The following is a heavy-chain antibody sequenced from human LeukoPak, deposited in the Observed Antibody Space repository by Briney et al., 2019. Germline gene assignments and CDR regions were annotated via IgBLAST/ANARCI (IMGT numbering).Heavy chain of an antibody. V-gene: IGHV3-30*04. CDR1: GFTFSSYA. D-gene: IGHD2-15*01. J-gene: IGHJ3*02. Sequence: GGSLRLSCAASGFTFSSYAMHWVRQAPGKGLEWVAVISYDGSNKYYADSVKGRFTISRDNSKNTLYLQMNSLRAEDTAVYYCAKGDDIVVVVAGVDIWGQGTMVTVSS. CDR2: ISYDGSNK. CDR3: AKGDDIVVVVAGVDI.